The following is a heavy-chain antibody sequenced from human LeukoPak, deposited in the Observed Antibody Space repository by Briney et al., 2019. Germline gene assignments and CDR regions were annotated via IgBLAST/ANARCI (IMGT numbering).Heavy chain of an antibody. CDR1: GYTFTGYY. CDR2: INPNSGGT. Sequence: GASVKVSCKASGYTFTGYYMHWVRQAPGQGLEWMGWINPNSGGTSYAQKFQGRVTMTRDTSISTAYMELSRLRSDDTAVYYCARDGDYDRYYDCWGQGTLVTVSS. V-gene: IGHV1-2*02. CDR3: ARDGDYDRYYDC. J-gene: IGHJ4*02. D-gene: IGHD4-17*01.